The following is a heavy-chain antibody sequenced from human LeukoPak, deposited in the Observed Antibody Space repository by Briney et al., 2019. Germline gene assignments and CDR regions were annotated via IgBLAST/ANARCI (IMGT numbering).Heavy chain of an antibody. Sequence: ASVKVSCKASGGTFSSYAISWGRQAPGQGLEWMGRIIPILGIANYAQKFQGRVTITVDKSTSTAYMELSSLRSEDTAVYYCARDLYDILTGYSEGGDYWGQGTLVTVSS. CDR1: GGTFSSYA. CDR2: IIPILGIA. V-gene: IGHV1-69*04. D-gene: IGHD3-9*01. J-gene: IGHJ4*02. CDR3: ARDLYDILTGYSEGGDY.